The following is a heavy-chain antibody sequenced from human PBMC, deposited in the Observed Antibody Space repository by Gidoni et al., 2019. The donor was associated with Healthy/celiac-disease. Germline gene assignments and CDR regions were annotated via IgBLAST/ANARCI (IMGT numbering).Heavy chain of an antibody. CDR1: GFTFRSSD. CDR2: IGTAGDT. J-gene: IGHJ6*02. D-gene: IGHD3-22*01. Sequence: EVQLVESGGGLVQPGGSLRLSCAASGFTFRSSDMHWVRQATGKGLEWVSAIGTAGDTYYPGSVKGRFTISRENAKNSLYLQMNSLRAGDTAVYYCARGGRGSSGSYYYYGMDVWGQGTTVTVSS. CDR3: ARGGRGSSGSYYYYGMDV. V-gene: IGHV3-13*01.